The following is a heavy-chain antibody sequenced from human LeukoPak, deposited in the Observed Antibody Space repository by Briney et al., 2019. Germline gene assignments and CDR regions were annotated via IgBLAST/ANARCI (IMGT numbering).Heavy chain of an antibody. CDR1: GGSISSGGYS. V-gene: IGHV4-30-2*01. CDR3: ARVAIWFGELLIDY. D-gene: IGHD3-10*01. J-gene: IGHJ4*02. CDR2: IYHSGST. Sequence: PSQTLSLTCAVSGGSISSGGYSWSWIRQPPGKGLEWIGYIYHSGSTYYNPSLKSRVTISVDRSKNQFSLKLSSVTAADMAVYYCARVAIWFGELLIDYWGQGTLVTVSS.